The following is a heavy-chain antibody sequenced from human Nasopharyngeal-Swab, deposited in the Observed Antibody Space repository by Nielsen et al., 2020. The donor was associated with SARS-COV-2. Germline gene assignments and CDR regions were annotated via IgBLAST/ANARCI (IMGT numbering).Heavy chain of an antibody. J-gene: IGHJ5*02. CDR2: INHSGST. Sequence: SETLSLTCAVYGGSFSGYYWSWIRQPPGKGLEWIGEINHSGSTNYNPSLKSRVTISVDTSKNQFSLKLSSVTAADTAVYYCAKGLMWFGELFDPWGQGTLVTVSS. CDR1: GGSFSGYY. D-gene: IGHD3-10*01. CDR3: AKGLMWFGELFDP. V-gene: IGHV4-34*01.